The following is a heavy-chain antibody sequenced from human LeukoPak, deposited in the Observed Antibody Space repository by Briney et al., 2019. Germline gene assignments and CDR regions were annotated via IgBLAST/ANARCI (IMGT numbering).Heavy chain of an antibody. CDR2: IYYSGST. CDR1: GGSISSYY. J-gene: IGHJ6*02. CDR3: ARLSDYYYGMDV. V-gene: IGHV4-59*08. Sequence: PSETLSLTCTVSGGSISSYYWSWIRQPPGKGLEWIGYIYYSGSTNYNPSLKSRVTISVDTSKNQFSLKLSSVTAADTAVYYCARLSDYYYGMDVWGQGTTVTASS.